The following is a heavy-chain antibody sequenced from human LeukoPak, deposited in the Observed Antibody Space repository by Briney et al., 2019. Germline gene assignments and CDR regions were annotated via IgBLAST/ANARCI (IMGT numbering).Heavy chain of an antibody. CDR3: ARLYYDSSGYYQICYFDY. V-gene: IGHV4-39*01. J-gene: IGHJ4*02. D-gene: IGHD3-22*01. CDR1: GGSTSSSSYY. CDR2: IYYSGST. Sequence: SETLSLTCTVSGGSTSSSSYYWGWIRQPPGKGLERIGSIYYSGSTYYNPSLKSRVTISVDTSKNQFSLNLSSVTAADTAVYYCARLYYDSSGYYQICYFDYWGQGTLVAVSS.